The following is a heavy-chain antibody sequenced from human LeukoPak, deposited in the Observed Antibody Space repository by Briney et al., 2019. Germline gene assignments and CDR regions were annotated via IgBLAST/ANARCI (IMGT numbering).Heavy chain of an antibody. Sequence: SQTLSLTCTVSGGSISSSSYYWSWIRQPAGKGLEWIWRIYNSGSTNYNPSLKSRVTISVDTSKNQFSLRLTSVTAADTAVYYCARAGVYYYDSSGYSDAFDIWGQGTMVTVSS. CDR3: ARAGVYYYDSSGYSDAFDI. CDR1: GGSISSSSYY. CDR2: IYNSGST. D-gene: IGHD3-22*01. V-gene: IGHV4-61*02. J-gene: IGHJ3*02.